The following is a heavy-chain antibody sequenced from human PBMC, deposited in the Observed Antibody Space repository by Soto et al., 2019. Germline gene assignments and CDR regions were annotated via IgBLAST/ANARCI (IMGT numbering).Heavy chain of an antibody. CDR3: AKDLGESGSYGGYYYYYGMDV. CDR2: ISGSGGST. V-gene: IGHV3-23*01. D-gene: IGHD1-26*01. J-gene: IGHJ6*04. CDR1: GFTFSSYA. Sequence: PGGSLRLSCAASGFTFSSYAMSWVRQAPGKGLEWVSAISGSGGSTYYADSVKGRFTISRDNSKNTLYLQMNSLRAEDTAVYYFAKDLGESGSYGGYYYYYGMDVWGKGT.